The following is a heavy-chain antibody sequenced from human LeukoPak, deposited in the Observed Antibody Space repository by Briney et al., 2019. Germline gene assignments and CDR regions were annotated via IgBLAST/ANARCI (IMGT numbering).Heavy chain of an antibody. J-gene: IGHJ6*03. Sequence: SVKVSCRASGGTFSSYAISWVRQAPGQGLEWMGGIIPIFGTANYAQKFQGRVTITTDESTSTAYMELSSLRSEDTAVYYCASTYSSSSYYYYMDVWGKGTTVTVSS. D-gene: IGHD6-6*01. CDR1: GGTFSSYA. V-gene: IGHV1-69*05. CDR3: ASTYSSSSYYYYMDV. CDR2: IIPIFGTA.